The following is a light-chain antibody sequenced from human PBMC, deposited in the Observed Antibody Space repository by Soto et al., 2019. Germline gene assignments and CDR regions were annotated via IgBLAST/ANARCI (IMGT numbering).Light chain of an antibody. CDR3: QQYGSSGYT. CDR2: GAS. J-gene: IGKJ2*01. Sequence: ETVLTQSPGTLSLSPGERATLSCRASQSVSSSYLAWYQQKPGQAPRLLSYGASSRATGIPDRFSGSGSGTDFTLTISRLEPEDFAVYYCQQYGSSGYTFGQGTKLEIK. V-gene: IGKV3-20*01. CDR1: QSVSSSY.